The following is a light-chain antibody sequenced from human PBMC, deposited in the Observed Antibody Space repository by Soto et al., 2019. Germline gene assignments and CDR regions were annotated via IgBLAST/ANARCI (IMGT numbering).Light chain of an antibody. CDR1: QSVSSN. Sequence: EIVMTQSPATLSVSPGERATLSCRASQSVSSNVAWYQQKPGQAPRLLIYGASTSATGIPARFSGSGSGTEFTLAISSLQAEDFAVYYCQQYNNSPPSTVGQGTKLEIK. CDR2: GAS. J-gene: IGKJ2*01. CDR3: QQYNNSPPST. V-gene: IGKV3-15*01.